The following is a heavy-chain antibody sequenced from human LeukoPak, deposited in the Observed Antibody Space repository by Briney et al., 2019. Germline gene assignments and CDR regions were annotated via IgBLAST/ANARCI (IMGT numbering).Heavy chain of an antibody. V-gene: IGHV3-21*01. CDR3: ARDYGGSYYFDY. CDR2: ISSSSSYI. Sequence: PGGSLRLSCAASGFTFSSYSMNWVRQAPGKGLEWVSSISSSSSYIYYADSVKSRFTISRDNAKNSLYLQMNSLRAEDTAVYYCARDYGGSYYFDYWGQGTLVTVSS. J-gene: IGHJ4*02. CDR1: GFTFSSYS. D-gene: IGHD1-26*01.